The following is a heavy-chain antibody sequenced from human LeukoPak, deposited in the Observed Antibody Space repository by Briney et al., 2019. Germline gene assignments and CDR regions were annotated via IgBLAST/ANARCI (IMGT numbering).Heavy chain of an antibody. Sequence: GESLKISCAASGFTFSSYAMSWVRQVPGKRLEWVSAISSGAGTTGYADSVKGRFTISRVNSKSTIYLQMNSLRVEDTAVYYCAKDLEQSYSGWSASYDGWGQGTLVTVSS. V-gene: IGHV3-23*01. D-gene: IGHD6-19*01. CDR3: AKDLEQSYSGWSASYDG. CDR2: ISSGAGTT. J-gene: IGHJ4*02. CDR1: GFTFSSYA.